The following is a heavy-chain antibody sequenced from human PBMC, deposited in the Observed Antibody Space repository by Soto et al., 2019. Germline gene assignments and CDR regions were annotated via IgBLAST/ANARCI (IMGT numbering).Heavy chain of an antibody. V-gene: IGHV3-72*01. CDR1: GFSVSGWY. D-gene: IGHD1-26*01. J-gene: IGHJ5*01. CDR3: AREGDARWLDS. Sequence: EVQLVESGGDLVQPGGSARLSCAASGFSVSGWYMDWVRQAPGKGLEWVARLKDRSQNYATEYAASVQGRFTVSRHPSQNSLFLQMNSLKMEDTAVYYCAREGDARWLDSWGQGTLVTVS. CDR2: LKDRSQNYAT.